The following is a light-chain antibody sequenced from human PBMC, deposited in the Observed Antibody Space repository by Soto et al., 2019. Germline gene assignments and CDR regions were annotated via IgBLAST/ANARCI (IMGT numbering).Light chain of an antibody. CDR3: QQCYSSPRT. CDR2: AAS. V-gene: IGKV1-39*01. Sequence: DIQMTQSPSTLSASVGDRVTITCRASQSITTYVNWYQQKLGKAPTLLIYAASSLQSGVPSRFSGSGSWTDFTLTISSLQPEDFATYFCQQCYSSPRTFGQGTKVEI. CDR1: QSITTY. J-gene: IGKJ1*01.